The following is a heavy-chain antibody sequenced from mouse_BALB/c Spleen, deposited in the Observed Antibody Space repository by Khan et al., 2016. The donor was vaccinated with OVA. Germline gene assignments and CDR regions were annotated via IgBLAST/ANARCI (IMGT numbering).Heavy chain of an antibody. J-gene: IGHJ3*01. CDR3: ARGGYGTFAY. D-gene: IGHD2-1*01. CDR1: GYSFTGYI. V-gene: IGHV1-37*01. CDR2: INTNNGDP. Sequence: VQLKESGPELVKPGASMKISCKASGYSFTGYILNWVKQGHGKNLEWIGLINTNNGDPSFNQKFKGKATLTIDKSSRTAYMEVLSLTSEDSAVYYCARGGYGTFAYWGQGTLVTVSA.